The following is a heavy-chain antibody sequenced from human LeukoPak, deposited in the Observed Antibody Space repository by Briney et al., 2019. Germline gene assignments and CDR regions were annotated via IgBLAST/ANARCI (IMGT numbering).Heavy chain of an antibody. CDR1: GFTFNDYY. Sequence: PGGSLRLSCAASGFTFNDYYMSWIRQAPGEGLEWLSYINIGGTNTHYADSVKGRFTISRDNAKKSLYLEMNNLRAEDTAVYYCATDGAGFDTWGQGVLVTVSS. V-gene: IGHV3-11*01. J-gene: IGHJ5*02. CDR3: ATDGAGFDT. CDR2: INIGGTNT.